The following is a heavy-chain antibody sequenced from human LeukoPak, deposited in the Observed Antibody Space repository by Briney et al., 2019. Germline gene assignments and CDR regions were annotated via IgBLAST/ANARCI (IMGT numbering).Heavy chain of an antibody. CDR2: ISGSGGST. D-gene: IGHD1-7*01. V-gene: IGHV3-23*01. CDR1: GFTFSSYS. Sequence: GGSLRLSCAASGFTFSSYSMNWVRQAPGKGLEWVSAISGSGGSTYYADSVKGRFTISRDNSKNSLYLQMNSLSAEDTAVYYCARVELDLWGQGALVTVSS. CDR3: ARVELDL. J-gene: IGHJ4*02.